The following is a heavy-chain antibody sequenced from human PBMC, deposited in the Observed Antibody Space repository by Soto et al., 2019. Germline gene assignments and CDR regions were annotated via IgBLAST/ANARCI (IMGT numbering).Heavy chain of an antibody. V-gene: IGHV4-31*04. J-gene: IGHJ4*02. CDR2: IYYNGNT. Sequence: QVRLQESGPGPVQPSQTLSLSCTVSGAPITSGGSYWTWIRQQPGKGLEWLGYIYYNGNTKYNPSLNSRLTMPLDTSENQFSLNLESVTAADTAVYFCVTNRGDYDGSFFARWGQGTLVTVSS. CDR3: VTNRGDYDGSFFAR. D-gene: IGHD4-17*01. CDR1: GAPITSGGSY.